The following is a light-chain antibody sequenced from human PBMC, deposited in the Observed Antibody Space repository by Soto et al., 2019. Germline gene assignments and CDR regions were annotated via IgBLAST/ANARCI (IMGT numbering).Light chain of an antibody. CDR1: NIGRKS. J-gene: IGLJ2*01. CDR3: QVWDSSSDHVV. CDR2: DDS. Sequence: SYELTQPPSVSVAPGQTARITCGGNNIGRKSVHWYQQKPGQAPLLAVYDDSDRPSGIPERFSGSNSANTATLTISRVEAGDEADYYCQVWDSSSDHVVFGGGTKLTVL. V-gene: IGLV3-21*02.